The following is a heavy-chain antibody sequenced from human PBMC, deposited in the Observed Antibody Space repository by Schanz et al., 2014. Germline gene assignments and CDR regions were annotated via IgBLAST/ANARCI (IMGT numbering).Heavy chain of an antibody. CDR1: GFTLSSYW. Sequence: EVKLVESGGGAVRPGGSLRLSCAASGFTLSSYWMHWVRQAPGKGLEWVANIKQDGSEKYYVDAVKGRFTISRDNAKNSMYLQMNSLRAEDTAVYYCAKQIHYDILTVTRNWGQGTLVTVSS. CDR3: AKQIHYDILTVTRN. D-gene: IGHD3-9*01. V-gene: IGHV3-7*03. J-gene: IGHJ4*02. CDR2: IKQDGSEK.